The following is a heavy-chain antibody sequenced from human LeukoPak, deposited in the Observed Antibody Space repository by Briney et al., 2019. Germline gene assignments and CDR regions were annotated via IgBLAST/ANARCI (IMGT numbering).Heavy chain of an antibody. D-gene: IGHD3-22*01. CDR1: GITPSTYG. CDR2: LSGGGART. V-gene: IGHV3-23*01. Sequence: GGSLRLSCAVSGITPSTYGMCCGRQGRGWGGVGVSALSGGGARTCYANFVKGRFTISTDNSKNTLYLQMNSLRAEDTAVYYCAKDHYYDSSGYYRPPFEYFQHWGQGTLVTVSS. CDR3: AKDHYYDSSGYYRPPFEYFQH. J-gene: IGHJ1*01.